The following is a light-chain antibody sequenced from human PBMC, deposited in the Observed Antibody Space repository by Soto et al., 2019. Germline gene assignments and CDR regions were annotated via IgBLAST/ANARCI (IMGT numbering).Light chain of an antibody. CDR2: WAS. CDR3: QQYYNIPPT. V-gene: IGKV4-1*01. CDR1: QSVFFNSNNKNY. J-gene: IGKJ1*01. Sequence: DIVMTQSPDSLAVSLGERATINCKSSQSVFFNSNNKNYLAWYQQKPGQPPKLLIYWASTRESGVHDRFSGSGSGTDFTLTISSLQAEDVAFYYCQQYYNIPPTFGQGTKVEI.